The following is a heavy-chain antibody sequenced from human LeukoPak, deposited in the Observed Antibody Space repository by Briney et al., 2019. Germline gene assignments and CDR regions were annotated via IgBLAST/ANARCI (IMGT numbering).Heavy chain of an antibody. CDR3: AELGITMIGGV. V-gene: IGHV3-48*03. CDR1: GFTFSNYE. J-gene: IGHJ6*03. CDR2: ISGNGNTI. D-gene: IGHD3-10*02. Sequence: GSLRLSCAASGFTFSNYEMNWVRQAPGKGLEWLSYISGNGNTIYYADSVKGRFTISRDNAKNSLYLQMNSLRAEDTAVYYCAELGITMIGGVWGKGTTVTISS.